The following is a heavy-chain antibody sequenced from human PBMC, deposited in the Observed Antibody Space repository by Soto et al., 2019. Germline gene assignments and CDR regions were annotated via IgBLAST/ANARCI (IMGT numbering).Heavy chain of an antibody. D-gene: IGHD4-17*01. CDR1: GGSISSNNYY. CDR3: ARLWGDYAFDY. J-gene: IGHJ4*02. V-gene: IGHV4-39*01. CDR2: IYYSGST. Sequence: QLQLQESGPGLVKPSETLSLTCTVSGGSISSNNYYWGWIRQPPGKGLEWIGSIYYSGSTYHNPSLKSRVTISVDTSKNQFSLKVSFVTAADTAVYYCARLWGDYAFDYWGQGTLVTVSS.